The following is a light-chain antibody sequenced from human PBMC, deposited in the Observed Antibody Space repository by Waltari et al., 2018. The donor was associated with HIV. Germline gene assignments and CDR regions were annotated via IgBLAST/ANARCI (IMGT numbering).Light chain of an antibody. CDR2: EVT. CDR3: TSYTSSDSVV. Sequence: QSALTQPASVSGSPGQSITISCTGTSSDVGGYNYVSWYQQHPGKAPKVMIYEVTNRPAGVSNRFAGSKSGNTASLTISGRQAEDEADYYCTSYTSSDSVVFGGGTKLTVL. V-gene: IGLV2-14*01. J-gene: IGLJ2*01. CDR1: SSDVGGYNY.